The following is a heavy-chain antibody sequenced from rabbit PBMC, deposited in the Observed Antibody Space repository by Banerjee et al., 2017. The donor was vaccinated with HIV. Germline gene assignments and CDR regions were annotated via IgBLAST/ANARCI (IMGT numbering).Heavy chain of an antibody. CDR2: IYTSGGST. V-gene: IGHV1S40*01. J-gene: IGHJ4*01. CDR3: ARSGYASSGDYIPFNL. CDR1: GISFSSSYY. D-gene: IGHD1-1*01. Sequence: QSLEESGGDLVKPGASLTLTCTASGISFSSSYYMCWVRQAPGKGLEWIACIYTSGGSTYYASWAKGRFTISKTSSTTVTLQMTSLTASDTATYFCARSGYASSGDYIPFNLWGQGTLVTVS.